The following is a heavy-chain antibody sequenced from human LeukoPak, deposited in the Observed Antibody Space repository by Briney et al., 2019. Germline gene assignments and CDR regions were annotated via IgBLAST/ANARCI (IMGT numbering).Heavy chain of an antibody. D-gene: IGHD2-2*01. CDR2: TYYKSKWYN. V-gene: IGHV6-1*01. CDR1: GDSVSSNSAA. Sequence: SQTLSLTCAISGDSVSSNSAALNWIRQSPSRGLEWLGRTYYKSKWYNDYAVSVKSRMIINPDTSKNHFSLQLNSVTPEVTAVYYCARGGCSSTSCRRYFDYWGQGTLVTVSS. J-gene: IGHJ4*02. CDR3: ARGGCSSTSCRRYFDY.